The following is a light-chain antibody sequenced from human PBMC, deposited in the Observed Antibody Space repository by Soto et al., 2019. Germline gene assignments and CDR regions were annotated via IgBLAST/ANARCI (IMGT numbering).Light chain of an antibody. J-gene: IGKJ5*01. CDR3: QQYGTSPIP. CDR1: QTVSSY. V-gene: IGKV3-20*01. Sequence: ENVLTQSPGTLSLSPGERATLSCRASQTVSSYLTWYQQRPGQAPRLLIYGASKRATGIPDRFSGSGSGTDFTLTISTLEPEDFALYYCQQYGTSPIPFGQGTRLEIK. CDR2: GAS.